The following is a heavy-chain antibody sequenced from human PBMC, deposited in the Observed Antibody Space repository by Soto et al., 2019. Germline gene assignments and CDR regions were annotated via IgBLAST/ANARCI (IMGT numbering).Heavy chain of an antibody. CDR1: GGTFSSYA. CDR2: IIPIFGTA. CDR3: ARERGYSYGYDAAIDY. J-gene: IGHJ4*02. V-gene: IGHV1-69*13. D-gene: IGHD5-18*01. Sequence: SVKVSCKASGGTFSSYAISWVRQAPGQGLEWMGGIIPIFGTANYAQKFQGRVTITADESTSTAYMELSSLRSEDTAVYYCARERGYSYGYDAAIDYWGQGTLVTVSS.